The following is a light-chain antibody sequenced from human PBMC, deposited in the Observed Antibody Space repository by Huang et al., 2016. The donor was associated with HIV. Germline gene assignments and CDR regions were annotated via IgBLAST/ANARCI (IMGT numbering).Light chain of an antibody. Sequence: DIQMSQSPSSLSASVGDRVTISCRSSQSFSSSLNWYQQRPGKAPKLLIYDASSLQSGVPSRFSGSGSGTDFSLTINSLQPGDFATYYCQQSDSTPYTFGQGTKLEIK. CDR1: QSFSSS. CDR3: QQSDSTPYT. CDR2: DAS. J-gene: IGKJ2*01. V-gene: IGKV1-39*01.